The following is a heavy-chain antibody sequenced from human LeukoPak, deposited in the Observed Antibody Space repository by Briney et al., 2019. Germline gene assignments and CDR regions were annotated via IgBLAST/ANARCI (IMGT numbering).Heavy chain of an antibody. Sequence: GASVKVSCKASGYTFTAYGISWVRQAPGQGLEWMGWISVYNGNTNYTPKLQGRVTMTTDTSTSTAYMELWSLRSDDTAVYYCARDRLTYYSGSGSDFWGQGTLVTVSS. J-gene: IGHJ4*02. CDR1: GYTFTAYG. V-gene: IGHV1-18*01. CDR3: ARDRLTYYSGSGSDF. D-gene: IGHD3-10*01. CDR2: ISVYNGNT.